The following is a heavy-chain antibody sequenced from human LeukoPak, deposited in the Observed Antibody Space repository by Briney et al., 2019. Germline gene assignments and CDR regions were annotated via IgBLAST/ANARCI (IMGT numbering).Heavy chain of an antibody. Sequence: GGSLRLSCAASGFTFNSCGMHWVRQAPGKGLEWVAFIRYDGSTEYYADSVKGRFTISRDNSKNTVYLQMNSLRAEDTAVYYCAKVAHYGDSVPFDHWGQGTLVTVSS. CDR1: GFTFNSCG. CDR2: IRYDGSTE. CDR3: AKVAHYGDSVPFDH. D-gene: IGHD4-17*01. J-gene: IGHJ4*02. V-gene: IGHV3-30*02.